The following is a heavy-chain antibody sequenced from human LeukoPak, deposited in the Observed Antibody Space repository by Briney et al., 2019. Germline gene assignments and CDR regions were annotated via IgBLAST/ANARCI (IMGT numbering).Heavy chain of an antibody. CDR2: MNPNSGNT. CDR1: GYTFTSYD. V-gene: IGHV1-8*03. CDR3: ARAYYYDSSGYFDY. J-gene: IGHJ4*02. Sequence: ASVKVSCKASGYTFTSYDINWVRQATGQGLEWMGWMNPNSGNTGYAQKFQGRVTITRNTSISTAYMELSSLRSEDTAVYYCARAYYYDSSGYFDYWGQGTLVTVSS. D-gene: IGHD3-22*01.